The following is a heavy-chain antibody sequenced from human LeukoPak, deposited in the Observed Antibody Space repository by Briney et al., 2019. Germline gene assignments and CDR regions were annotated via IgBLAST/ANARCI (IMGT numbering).Heavy chain of an antibody. CDR1: VYTFTSYY. J-gene: IGHJ4*02. V-gene: IGHV1-46*01. Sequence: GASVTVSFKASVYTFTSYYMHWVGQAPAQGLEWMGIINPSGGSTSYAQKFQGRVTMSRDTSTSTVYMELSSLRSEDTAVYYCARVAGTTLKFDYWGQGTLVTVSS. D-gene: IGHD1-7*01. CDR3: ARVAGTTLKFDY. CDR2: INPSGGST.